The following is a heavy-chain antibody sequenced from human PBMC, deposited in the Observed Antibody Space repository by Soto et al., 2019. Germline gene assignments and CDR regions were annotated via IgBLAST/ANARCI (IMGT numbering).Heavy chain of an antibody. CDR1: GYTFTSYG. V-gene: IGHV1-18*01. CDR2: ISAYNGNT. Sequence: ASVKVSCKASGYTFTSYGISWVRQAPGQGLEWMGWISAYNGNTNYAQKLQGRVTMTTDTSTSTAYMELRSLRSDDTAVYYCARETLQTGTQTYYFDYWGQGTLVTVSS. CDR3: ARETLQTGTQTYYFDY. J-gene: IGHJ4*02. D-gene: IGHD1-7*01.